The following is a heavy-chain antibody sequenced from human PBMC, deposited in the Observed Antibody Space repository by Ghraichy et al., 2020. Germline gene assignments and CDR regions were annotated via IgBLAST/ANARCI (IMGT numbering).Heavy chain of an antibody. V-gene: IGHV4-34*01. J-gene: IGHJ5*02. D-gene: IGHD1-1*01. CDR1: GGSFSGYY. CDR2: INHSGST. CDR3: ARVVRVMRYSP. Sequence: SETLSLTCAVYGGSFSGYYWSWIRQPPGKGLEWIGEINHSGSTNYNPSLKSRVTISVDTSKNQFSLKLSSVTAADTAVYYCARVVRVMRYSPWGQGTLVTVSS.